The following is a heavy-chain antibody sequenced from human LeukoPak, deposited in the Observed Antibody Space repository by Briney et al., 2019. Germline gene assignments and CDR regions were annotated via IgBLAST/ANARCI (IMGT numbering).Heavy chain of an antibody. CDR1: GYTFTSYY. D-gene: IGHD1-26*01. CDR3: ARDRFRIVGATRSVTYYYGMDV. CDR2: INPSGGST. Sequence: ASVKVSCKASGYTFTSYYMHWVRQAPGQGPEWMGIINPSGGSTSYAQKFQGRVTMTRDTSTSTVYMELSSLRSEDTAVYYCARDRFRIVGATRSVTYYYGMDVWGQGTTVTVSS. J-gene: IGHJ6*02. V-gene: IGHV1-46*01.